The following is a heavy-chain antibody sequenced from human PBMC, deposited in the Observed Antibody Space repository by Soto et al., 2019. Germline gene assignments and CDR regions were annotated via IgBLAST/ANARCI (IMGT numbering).Heavy chain of an antibody. V-gene: IGHV3-72*01. Sequence: GGSLRLSCAASGFTFSDHYMDWVRQAPGKGLEWVGRTRNKANSYTTEYAASVKGRFTISRDDSKNSLYLQMNSLKTEDTAVYYCARGPMVRGDDAFDIWGQGTMVTVSS. CDR3: ARGPMVRGDDAFDI. CDR2: TRNKANSYTT. J-gene: IGHJ3*02. CDR1: GFTFSDHY. D-gene: IGHD3-10*01.